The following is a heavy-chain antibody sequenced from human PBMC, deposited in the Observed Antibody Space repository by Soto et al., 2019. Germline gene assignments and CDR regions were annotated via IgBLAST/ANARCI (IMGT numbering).Heavy chain of an antibody. J-gene: IGHJ4*02. V-gene: IGHV1-69*13. CDR3: ARGPSIAARPPYFDY. D-gene: IGHD6-6*01. CDR2: IIPIFGTA. CDR1: GGTFSSYA. Sequence: SVKVSCKASGGTFSSYAISWVRQAPGQGLEWMGGIIPIFGTANYAQKFQGRVTITADESTSTAYMELSSLRSEDTAVYYCARGPSIAARPPYFDYWGQGTLVTVS.